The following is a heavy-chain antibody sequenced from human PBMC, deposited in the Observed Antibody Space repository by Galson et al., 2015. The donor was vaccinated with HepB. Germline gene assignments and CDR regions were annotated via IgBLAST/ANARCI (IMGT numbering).Heavy chain of an antibody. CDR1: GFTFSSYW. Sequence: SLRLSCAASGFTFSSYWMSWVRQAPGKGLEWVANIKQDGSEKYYVDSVKGRFTISRDNAKNSLYLQMNSLRAEDTAVYYCARDKCSSSCDYFDYWGQGTLVTVSS. CDR2: IKQDGSEK. V-gene: IGHV3-7*03. J-gene: IGHJ4*02. CDR3: ARDKCSSSCDYFDY. D-gene: IGHD6-13*01.